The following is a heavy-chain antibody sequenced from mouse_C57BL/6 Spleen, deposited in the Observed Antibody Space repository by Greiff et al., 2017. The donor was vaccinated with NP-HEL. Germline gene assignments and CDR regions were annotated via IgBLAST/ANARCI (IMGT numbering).Heavy chain of an antibody. CDR2: INPNNGGT. V-gene: IGHV1-26*01. D-gene: IGHD1-1*01. Sequence: EVQLQQSGPELVKPGASVKISCKASGYTFTDYYMNWVKQCHGKSLEWIGDINPNNGGTSYNQKFKGKATLTVDKSSSTAYMELRSLTSEDSAVYYCAIGSSYWYFDVWGTGTTVTVSS. CDR1: GYTFTDYY. CDR3: AIGSSYWYFDV. J-gene: IGHJ1*03.